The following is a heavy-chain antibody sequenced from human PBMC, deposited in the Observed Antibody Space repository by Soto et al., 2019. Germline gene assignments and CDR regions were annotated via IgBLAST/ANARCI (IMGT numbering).Heavy chain of an antibody. J-gene: IGHJ3*01. V-gene: IGHV4-39*01. D-gene: IGHD3-22*01. CDR1: GGSIISSSYY. CDR3: STPVSSGYQALDV. Sequence: QLQLQESGPGLVKPSETLSLTCTVSGGSIISSSYYWGWIRQPPGKGLEWIGSIYSSGSTYYNPSLNSRVTISGDTSKNQCSLKISSVTAADTAVHYWSTPVSSGYQALDVWGQGKMVTLSS. CDR2: IYSSGST.